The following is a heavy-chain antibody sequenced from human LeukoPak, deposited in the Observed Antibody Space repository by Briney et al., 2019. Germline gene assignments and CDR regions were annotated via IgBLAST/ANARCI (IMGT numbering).Heavy chain of an antibody. CDR3: ASATKGPYSRDTKDY. J-gene: IGHJ4*02. D-gene: IGHD6-13*01. CDR1: VSSGLTRW. Sequence: GGSLRLTCVASVSSGLTRWMNWVRQAPGKGLEWVAIIKEDGSDKYYVDSVKGRFTISRDNAKNSVYLQMNSLRVEDTAVYYCASATKGPYSRDTKDYWGQGTLVTVSS. V-gene: IGHV3-7*01. CDR2: IKEDGSDK.